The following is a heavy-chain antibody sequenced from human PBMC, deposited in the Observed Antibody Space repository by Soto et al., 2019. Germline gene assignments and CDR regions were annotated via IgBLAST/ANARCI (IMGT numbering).Heavy chain of an antibody. D-gene: IGHD3-3*01. CDR2: ISAYNGNT. CDR1: GYTFTSYG. Sequence: QVQLVQSGAEVKKPGASVKVSCKASGYTFTSYGISWVRQAPGQGLEWMGWISAYNGNTNYAQKLQGRVTMTTDTSTSTAYLERRSLRSDDTAVYYCARTSPGRFLEWVSLQYNWFAPGGQGTLVAVAS. J-gene: IGHJ5*02. CDR3: ARTSPGRFLEWVSLQYNWFAP. V-gene: IGHV1-18*01.